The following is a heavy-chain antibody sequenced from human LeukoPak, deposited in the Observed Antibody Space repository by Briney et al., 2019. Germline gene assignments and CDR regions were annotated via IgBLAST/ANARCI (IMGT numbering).Heavy chain of an antibody. CDR1: GFALSSYA. CDR2: TSSSDAGT. D-gene: IGHD2-15*01. J-gene: IGHJ4*02. Sequence: GGSLRLSCAASGFALSSYAMSWVRQAPGKGLEWVSATSSSDAGTYHAESVRGRFTISRDNSKNTLYLQMDSLRADDAAVYYCARAPVTSCRGAFCYPFDIWGQGTLVTVSS. V-gene: IGHV3-23*01. CDR3: ARAPVTSCRGAFCYPFDI.